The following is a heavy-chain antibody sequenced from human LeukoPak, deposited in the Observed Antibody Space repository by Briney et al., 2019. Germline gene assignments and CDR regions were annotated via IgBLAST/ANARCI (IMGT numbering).Heavy chain of an antibody. CDR1: GFTLRNYA. CDR2: ISNDGVYT. CDR3: AKGSSGGRPYYFDY. Sequence: GGSLRLSCVASGFTLRNYAMSWVRQSPGKGLEWISAISNDGVYTFHADSVKGRLTISRDNSKNTLYLQMDSLRAEDTAIYYCAKGSSGGRPYYFDYWGQGTLVTVSS. D-gene: IGHD3-22*01. J-gene: IGHJ4*02. V-gene: IGHV3-23*01.